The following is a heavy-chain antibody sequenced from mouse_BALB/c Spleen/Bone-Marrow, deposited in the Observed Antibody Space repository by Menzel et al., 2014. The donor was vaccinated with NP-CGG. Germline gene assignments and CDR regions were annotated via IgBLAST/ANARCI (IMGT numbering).Heavy chain of an antibody. Sequence: EVKLMESGGGLVKPGGSLKLSCAASGFTFSSYAMSWVRQSPDKRLEWVAEISSGGSYTYYPDTVTGRFTISRDNAKNTLYLGMSSLKSEGTAVYYCARGDVYFAYWGQGTLVTVSA. J-gene: IGHJ3*01. CDR1: GFTFSSYA. CDR2: ISSGGSYT. CDR3: ARGDVYFAY. V-gene: IGHV5-9-4*01.